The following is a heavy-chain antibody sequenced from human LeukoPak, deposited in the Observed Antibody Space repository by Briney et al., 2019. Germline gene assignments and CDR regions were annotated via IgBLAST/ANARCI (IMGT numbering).Heavy chain of an antibody. D-gene: IGHD6-13*01. Sequence: PGGSLRLSCAASGFIFSSYSMNWVRQAPGKGLEWVSSISSSSSYIYYADSVKGRFTISRDNAKNSLYLQMNSQRAEDTAVYYCARSGYSSSREYYYYYYGMDVWGQGTTVTVSS. V-gene: IGHV3-21*01. J-gene: IGHJ6*02. CDR1: GFIFSSYS. CDR2: ISSSSSYI. CDR3: ARSGYSSSREYYYYYYGMDV.